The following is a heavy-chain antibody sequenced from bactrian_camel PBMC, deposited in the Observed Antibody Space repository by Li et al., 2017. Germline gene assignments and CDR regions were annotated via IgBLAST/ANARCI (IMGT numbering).Heavy chain of an antibody. CDR2: MSILGSRT. J-gene: IGHJ4*01. CDR1: GYTDC. V-gene: IGHV3S26*01. D-gene: IGHD5*01. Sequence: HVQLVESGGGLVQPGGSLRLSCAASGYTDCMAWFRQAPGYEREGVAIMSILGSRTTYADSVKGRFTVTRDVAKRTLRLHMTNLKAEDTAKYFCAADGPVGCDRDLRPATFGSHGPGTQVTVS.